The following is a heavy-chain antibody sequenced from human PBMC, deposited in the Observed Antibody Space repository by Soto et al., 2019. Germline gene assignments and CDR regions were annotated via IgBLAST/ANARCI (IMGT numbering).Heavy chain of an antibody. D-gene: IGHD3-9*01. CDR3: ARGVNYDVLTGPKYYGMDV. V-gene: IGHV1-46*01. J-gene: IGHJ6*02. CDR1: GYTFTNYY. CDR2: INPVGGTT. Sequence: ASVKVSCKSSGYTFTNYYMHWVRQAPGQGLEWLGIINPVGGTTSYAQKFQGRVTLTRDTSTSTVYLEMSSLTPEDTAVYFCARGVNYDVLTGPKYYGMDVWGQGTTVTVSS.